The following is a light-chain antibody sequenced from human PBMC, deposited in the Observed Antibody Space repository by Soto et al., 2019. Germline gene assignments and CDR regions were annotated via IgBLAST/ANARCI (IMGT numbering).Light chain of an antibody. CDR1: SSDVGSYNL. V-gene: IGLV2-23*01. Sequence: QSALTQPASVSGSPGQSITISCAVTSSDVGSYNLVSWYQNHPGKAPKLMIYEGSKRPSGVSNRFSGSKSGTTASLTISDLQAADEADYFCFSYAGSSTYVLGTGTKVTVL. J-gene: IGLJ1*01. CDR3: FSYAGSSTYV. CDR2: EGS.